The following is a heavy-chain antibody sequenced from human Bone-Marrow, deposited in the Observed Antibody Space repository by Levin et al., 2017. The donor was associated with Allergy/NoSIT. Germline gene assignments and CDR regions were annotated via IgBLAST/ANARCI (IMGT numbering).Heavy chain of an antibody. D-gene: IGHD3-16*01. J-gene: IGHJ4*02. Sequence: GASVKVSCKVSGFTFTDYYTHWVQQAPGKGLEWMGLIDPEDGKTIYAEKFQGSLTITADTSTDTAYMELSSLKYDDTAVYYCATELLVDRLDYWGQGALVTVSS. CDR1: GFTFTDYY. V-gene: IGHV1-69-2*01. CDR2: IDPEDGKT. CDR3: ATELLVDRLDY.